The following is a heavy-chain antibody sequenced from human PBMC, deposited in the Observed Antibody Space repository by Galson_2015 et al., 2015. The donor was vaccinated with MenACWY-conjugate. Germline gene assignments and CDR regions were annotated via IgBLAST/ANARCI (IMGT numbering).Heavy chain of an antibody. D-gene: IGHD3-22*01. V-gene: IGHV2-5*02. CDR1: GFSLSTHGVG. J-gene: IGHJ2*01. Sequence: PALVKHTQPLTLPCTFSGFSLSTHGVGVAWIRQPPGKALEWLALIHWDGDKRYSPSLKSRLTITKGTSKNQVVLTMANMDPVDTATYYCAHLYYYDSSGYYGYFDLWGRGTLVTVSS. CDR3: AHLYYYDSSGYYGYFDL. CDR2: IHWDGDK.